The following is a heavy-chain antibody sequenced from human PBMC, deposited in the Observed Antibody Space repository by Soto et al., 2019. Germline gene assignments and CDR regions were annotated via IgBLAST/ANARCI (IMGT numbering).Heavy chain of an antibody. V-gene: IGHV3-33*01. CDR2: IWYDGSNK. J-gene: IGHJ4*02. CDR1: GFTFSSYG. CDR3: ARDKRYSSSARYYFDY. D-gene: IGHD6-13*01. Sequence: GGSLRLSCAASGFTFSSYGMHWVRQAPGKGLEWVAVIWYDGSNKYYADSVKGRFTISRDNSKNTLYLQMNSLRAEDTAVYYCARDKRYSSSARYYFDYWGQGTLVTVSS.